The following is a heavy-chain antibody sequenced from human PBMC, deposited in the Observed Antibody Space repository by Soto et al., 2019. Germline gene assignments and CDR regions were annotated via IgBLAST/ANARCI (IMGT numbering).Heavy chain of an antibody. CDR1: GYSFTSYG. Sequence: QVQLVQSGAEAKKPGASVKVSCKASGYSFTSYGISWVRQAPGQGLEWMGWISAYNGNTNYAQKLQGRVTITTDTSTSTGYIEMRSLRSDDTAVYYCARDNGFGESDVWRQGTTVAVYS. D-gene: IGHD3-10*01. CDR3: ARDNGFGESDV. J-gene: IGHJ6*02. CDR2: ISAYNGNT. V-gene: IGHV1-18*01.